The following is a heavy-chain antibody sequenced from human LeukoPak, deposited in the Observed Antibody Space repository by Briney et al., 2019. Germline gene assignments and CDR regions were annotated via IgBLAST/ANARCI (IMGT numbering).Heavy chain of an antibody. Sequence: GGSLRLSCAASGFTFSSYGMHWVRQAPGKGLEWVAVISYDGSNKYYADSVKGRFTTSRDNSKNTLYLQMNSLRAEDTAVYYCAKRWGGIGSSSDYFDYWGQGTLVTVSS. D-gene: IGHD6-6*01. CDR3: AKRWGGIGSSSDYFDY. CDR2: ISYDGSNK. J-gene: IGHJ4*02. V-gene: IGHV3-30*18. CDR1: GFTFSSYG.